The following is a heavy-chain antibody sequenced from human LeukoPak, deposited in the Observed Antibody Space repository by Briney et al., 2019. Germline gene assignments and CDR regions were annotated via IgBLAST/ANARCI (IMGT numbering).Heavy chain of an antibody. D-gene: IGHD3-10*01. CDR2: ISASGGLP. CDR3: AREFGSGSYYYDY. CDR1: GFTFSSYA. Sequence: PGGSLRLSCSASGFTFSSYAMTWVRQAPGKGLEWVSAISASGGLPYYADSVKRRFTISRDNFKNTLYLQMNSLRTEDTAVYYCAREFGSGSYYYDYWGQGTLVTVSS. V-gene: IGHV3-23*01. J-gene: IGHJ4*02.